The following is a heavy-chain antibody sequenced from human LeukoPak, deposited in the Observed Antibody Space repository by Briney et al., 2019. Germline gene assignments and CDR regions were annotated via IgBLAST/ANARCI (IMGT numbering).Heavy chain of an antibody. CDR1: GYTLTELS. CDR2: MNPNSGNT. J-gene: IGHJ4*02. CDR3: ARGVHYLRWLFDY. D-gene: IGHD4-23*01. V-gene: IGHV1-8*03. Sequence: ASVKVSCKVSGYTLTELSMHWVRQATGQGLEWMGWMNPNSGNTGYAQKFQGRVTITRNTSISTAYMELSSLRSEDTAVYYCARGVHYLRWLFDYWGQGTLVTVSS.